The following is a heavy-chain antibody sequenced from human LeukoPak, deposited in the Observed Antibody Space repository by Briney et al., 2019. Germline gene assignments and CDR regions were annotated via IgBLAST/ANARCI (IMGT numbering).Heavy chain of an antibody. V-gene: IGHV1-18*01. Sequence: ASVKVSCKASGYTFTSYGISWVRQAPGQGLERMGWISAYNGNTNYAQKLQGRVTMTTDTSTSTAYMELRSLRSDDTAVYYCAIHYGSGSFPDYWGQGTLVTVSS. CDR3: AIHYGSGSFPDY. CDR2: ISAYNGNT. J-gene: IGHJ4*02. D-gene: IGHD3-10*01. CDR1: GYTFTSYG.